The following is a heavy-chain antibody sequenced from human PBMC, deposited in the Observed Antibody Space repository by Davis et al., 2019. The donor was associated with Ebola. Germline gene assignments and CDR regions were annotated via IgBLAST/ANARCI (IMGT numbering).Heavy chain of an antibody. CDR1: GFTFADYA. Sequence: PGGSLRPSFAAPGFTFADYAMHWFPQAPGKGLGWVSVSSWNSGSIGYAASVKGRFTISRDNAKNSLYLQMNSLRAEDPALYCCAKSHDKGYCSGGSCYSYYFDYWGQGTLVTVSS. CDR3: AKSHDKGYCSGGSCYSYYFDY. CDR2: SSWNSGSI. V-gene: IGHV3-9*01. D-gene: IGHD2-15*01. J-gene: IGHJ4*02.